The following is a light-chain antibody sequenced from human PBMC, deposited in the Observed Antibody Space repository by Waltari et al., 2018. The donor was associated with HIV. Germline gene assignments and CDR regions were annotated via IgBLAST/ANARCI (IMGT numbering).Light chain of an antibody. CDR3: QSYDSSFSGAV. CDR1: SSNLGASLV. J-gene: IGLJ2*01. CDR2: SNT. V-gene: IGLV1-40*01. Sequence: QSVLTQPPSVSGAPGQRVNVSCPGSSSNLGASLVVQWYQQLPVTAPKRLNSSNTDRPSAVPDRVSRAQSGATASLAISGLQPEDEADYYCQSYDSSFSGAVFGGGTKLTVL.